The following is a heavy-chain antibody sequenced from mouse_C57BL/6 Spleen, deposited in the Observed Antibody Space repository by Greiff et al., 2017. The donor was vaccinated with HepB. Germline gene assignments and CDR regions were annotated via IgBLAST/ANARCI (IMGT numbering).Heavy chain of an antibody. CDR3: ARGGYYGSEDAMDY. CDR1: GYTFTSYW. CDR2: IHPNSGST. J-gene: IGHJ4*01. V-gene: IGHV1-64*01. D-gene: IGHD1-1*01. Sequence: QVQLQQPGAELVKPGASVKLSCKASGYTFTSYWMHWVKQRTGQGLEWIGMIHPNSGSTNYNEKFKSKATLTVDKSSSTAYMQLSSLTSEDSAVYYCARGGYYGSEDAMDYWGQGTSVTVSS.